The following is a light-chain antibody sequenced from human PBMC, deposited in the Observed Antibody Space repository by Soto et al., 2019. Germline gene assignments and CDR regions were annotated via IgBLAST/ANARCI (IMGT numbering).Light chain of an antibody. CDR1: SSDVGGYNY. V-gene: IGLV2-14*01. Sequence: QSALTQPASVSGSPGQSITISCTGTSSDVGGYNYVPWYQQHPGKAPKLMIYEVSNRPSGVSNRFSGSKSGNTASLTISGLQAEDEADYYCISYTSSSARVFGGGTKLTVL. J-gene: IGLJ3*02. CDR2: EVS. CDR3: ISYTSSSARV.